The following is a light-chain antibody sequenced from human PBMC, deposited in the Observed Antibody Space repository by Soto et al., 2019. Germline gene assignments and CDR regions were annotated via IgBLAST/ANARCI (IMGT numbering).Light chain of an antibody. CDR1: QSISNW. J-gene: IGKJ1*01. CDR2: KTS. V-gene: IGKV1-5*03. Sequence: DIQMTQSPSTLSASVGDRVTITCRASQSISNWLAWYQQKPGKAPKLLIYKTSGLENGVPSRFGGSGSGTEFTLTISSLQPDDFATYYCQQYNSYPLAFGQGTKVDIK. CDR3: QQYNSYPLA.